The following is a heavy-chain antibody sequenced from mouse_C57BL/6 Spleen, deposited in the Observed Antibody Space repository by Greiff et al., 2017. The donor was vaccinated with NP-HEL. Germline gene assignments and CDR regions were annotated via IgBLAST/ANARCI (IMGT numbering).Heavy chain of an antibody. Sequence: EVQLQQSGPELVKPGASVKISCKASGYTFTDYYMNWVKQSHGKSLEWIGDINPNNGGTSYNQKFKGKATLTVDKSSSTAYMELRSLTSEDSAVYYCSRSYYGNYEAWFAYWGQGTLVTVSA. CDR3: SRSYYGNYEAWFAY. V-gene: IGHV1-26*01. CDR1: GYTFTDYY. D-gene: IGHD2-1*01. CDR2: INPNNGGT. J-gene: IGHJ3*01.